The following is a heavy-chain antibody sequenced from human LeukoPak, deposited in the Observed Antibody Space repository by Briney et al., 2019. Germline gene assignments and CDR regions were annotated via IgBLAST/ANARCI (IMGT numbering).Heavy chain of an antibody. CDR2: IKSKTDGGTT. J-gene: IGHJ5*02. Sequence: GGSLRLSCEASGFTFSKASMSWVRQAPGKGLEWVGRIKSKTDGGTTDYAAPVKGRFTILRDDSKNTLYLQMNSLKTEDTAVYYCTTWEYSSSWYGPWGQGTQVTVSS. V-gene: IGHV3-15*01. CDR3: TTWEYSSSWYGP. CDR1: GFTFSKAS. D-gene: IGHD6-13*01.